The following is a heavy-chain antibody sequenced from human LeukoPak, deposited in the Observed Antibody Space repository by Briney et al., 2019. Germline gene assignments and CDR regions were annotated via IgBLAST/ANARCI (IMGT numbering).Heavy chain of an antibody. D-gene: IGHD1-26*01. CDR2: IKQDGSEK. CDR1: GFTFSSYW. V-gene: IGHV3-7*03. CDR3: AKGVVGAITWYFDL. J-gene: IGHJ2*01. Sequence: GGSLRLSCAASGFTFSSYWMSWVRQAPGKGLEWVANIKQDGSEKYYVDSVKGRFTISRDNAKNSPYLQMNSLRAEDMALYYCAKGVVGAITWYFDLWGRGTLVTVSS.